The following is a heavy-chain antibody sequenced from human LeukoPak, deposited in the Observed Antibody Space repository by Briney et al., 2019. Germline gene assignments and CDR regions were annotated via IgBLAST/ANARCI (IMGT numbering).Heavy chain of an antibody. V-gene: IGHV3-21*04. CDR1: GFTFSIYS. D-gene: IGHD6-13*01. J-gene: IGHJ4*02. CDR3: AKDRPYITSWYGAGDY. Sequence: GGSLRLSCAASGFTFSIYSMNWVRQAPGTGLEWVSYISSSSSYIYYADSVKGRFTISRDNAKNSLYLQMNSLRAEDTAVYYCAKDRPYITSWYGAGDYWGQGTLVTVSS. CDR2: ISSSSSYI.